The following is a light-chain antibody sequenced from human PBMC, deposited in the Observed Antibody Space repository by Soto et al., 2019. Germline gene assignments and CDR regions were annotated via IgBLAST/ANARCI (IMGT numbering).Light chain of an antibody. V-gene: IGKV1-39*01. CDR2: AAS. CDR3: QQSFSSPPWT. CDR1: QNIKTY. J-gene: IGKJ1*01. Sequence: IQMTQSPSSLYASLGDSVTITCRASQNIKTYLNWYQQKPGKAPNLLIYAASSLHSGVPSRFSGSGSGTDFTLTISSLQPEDFATYYCQQSFSSPPWTFGQGTKVDIK.